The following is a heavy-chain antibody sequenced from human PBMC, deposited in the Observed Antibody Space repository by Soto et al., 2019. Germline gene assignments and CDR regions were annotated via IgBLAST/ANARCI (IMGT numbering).Heavy chain of an antibody. CDR3: GEDRGFTMIVVVPGEEGGYSGRAV. D-gene: IGHD3-22*01. J-gene: IGHJ6*04. CDR1: GFSFSDYY. CDR2: ISTINSFT. Sequence: GGSLRLSCAASGFSFSDYYMSWIRQAPGKGLEWVAYISTINSFTNYADSVKGRFTISRDNAKSSLYLQMNSLRSEDTALYSWGEDRGFTMIVVVPGEEGGYSGRAVWGKGTRVTVS. V-gene: IGHV3-11*05.